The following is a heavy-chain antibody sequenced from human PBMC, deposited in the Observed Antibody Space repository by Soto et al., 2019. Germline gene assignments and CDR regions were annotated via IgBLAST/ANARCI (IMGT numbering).Heavy chain of an antibody. CDR2: INAYNGKT. CDR3: ARDKSVAGGKYYFDY. V-gene: IGHV1-18*01. D-gene: IGHD6-13*01. J-gene: IGHJ4*02. Sequence: QVQLVQSGAEVKKPGASVKVSCKASGYTFTSYGITWVRQAPGQGLEWMGWINAYNGKTQYAQKLQGRVNMTTDTSTSTAYRELRSLRSDVTAMYYCARDKSVAGGKYYFDYWGQGTVVTVSS. CDR1: GYTFTSYG.